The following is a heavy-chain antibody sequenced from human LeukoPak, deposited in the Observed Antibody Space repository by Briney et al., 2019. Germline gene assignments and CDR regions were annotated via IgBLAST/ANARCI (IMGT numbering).Heavy chain of an antibody. J-gene: IGHJ5*02. Sequence: ASVKVSCKASGYTFTGYYMHWVRQAPGQGLEWMGWMNPNSGNTGYAQKFQGRVTITRNTSISTAYMELSRLRSEDTAVYYCARGAWELLPDWFDPWGQGTLVTVSP. CDR2: MNPNSGNT. CDR1: GYTFTGYY. D-gene: IGHD1-26*01. V-gene: IGHV1-8*03. CDR3: ARGAWELLPDWFDP.